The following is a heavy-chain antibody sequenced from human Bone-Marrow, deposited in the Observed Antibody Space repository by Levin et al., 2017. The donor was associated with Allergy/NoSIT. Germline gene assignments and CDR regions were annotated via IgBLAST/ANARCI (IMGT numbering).Heavy chain of an antibody. CDR1: GFTFSSYA. CDR3: AKGPARVVVAAKYYFDY. D-gene: IGHD2-15*01. V-gene: IGHV3-23*01. Sequence: PGGSLRLSCAASGFTFSSYAMSWVRQAPGKGLEWVSAISGSGGSTYYADSVKGRFTISRDNSKNTLYLQMNSLRAEDTAVYYCAKGPARVVVAAKYYFDYWGQGTLVTVSA. J-gene: IGHJ4*02. CDR2: ISGSGGST.